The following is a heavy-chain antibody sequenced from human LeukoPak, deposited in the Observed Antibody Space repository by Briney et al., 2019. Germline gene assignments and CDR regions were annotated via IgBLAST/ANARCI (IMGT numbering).Heavy chain of an antibody. CDR2: ISGSGSSI. V-gene: IGHV3-11*04. CDR3: ARGGWDRYFDY. D-gene: IGHD1-26*01. Sequence: GGSLRLSCAASGFTFDDYGMSWVRQAPGKGLEWISYISGSGSSIFYADSVKGRFTISRDNAKNSLYLQMTSLRDEDTAVYYCARGGWDRYFDYWGQGILVTVSS. J-gene: IGHJ4*02. CDR1: GFTFDDYG.